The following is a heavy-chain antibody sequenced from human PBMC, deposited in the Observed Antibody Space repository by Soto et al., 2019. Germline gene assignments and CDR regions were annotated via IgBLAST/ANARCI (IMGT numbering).Heavy chain of an antibody. Sequence: GGSLRLSCAASGFTFSSYGMHWVRQAPGKGLEWVAVIWYDGSNKYYADSVKGRFTISRDNSKNTLYLQMNSLRAEDTAVYYCARPSAAATPYYFDYWGQGTLVTVSS. CDR2: IWYDGSNK. CDR3: ARPSAAATPYYFDY. J-gene: IGHJ4*02. CDR1: GFTFSSYG. V-gene: IGHV3-33*01. D-gene: IGHD2-15*01.